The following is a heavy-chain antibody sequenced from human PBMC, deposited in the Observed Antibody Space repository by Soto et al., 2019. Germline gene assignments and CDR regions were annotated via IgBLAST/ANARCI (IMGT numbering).Heavy chain of an antibody. Sequence: GASVEVSCKASGYTFTVYYMHWVRQAPGQGLEGMGWINPKSGGTMYPQKFQGRVTMTWDTSISTAYMALTRLRSDDTAVYYCARDLAKGGGSAGFDYWGTGTLVTV. CDR3: ARDLAKGGGSAGFDY. J-gene: IGHJ4*02. CDR1: GYTFTVYY. CDR2: INPKSGGT. D-gene: IGHD1-26*01. V-gene: IGHV1-2*02.